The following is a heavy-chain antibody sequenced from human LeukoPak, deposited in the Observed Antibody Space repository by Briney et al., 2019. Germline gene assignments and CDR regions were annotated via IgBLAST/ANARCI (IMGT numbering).Heavy chain of an antibody. V-gene: IGHV1-18*01. Sequence: ASVTVSCKASGYTFTSYGISWVRQAPGQGLEWMGWISAYNGNTNYAQKLQGRVTMTTDTSTSTAYMELRSLRSDDTAVYYCARDCSSTSCHQVDYWGQGTLVTVSS. CDR1: GYTFTSYG. J-gene: IGHJ4*02. CDR3: ARDCSSTSCHQVDY. CDR2: ISAYNGNT. D-gene: IGHD2-2*01.